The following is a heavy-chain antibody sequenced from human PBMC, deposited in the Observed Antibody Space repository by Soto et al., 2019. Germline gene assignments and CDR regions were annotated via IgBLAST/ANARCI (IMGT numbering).Heavy chain of an antibody. D-gene: IGHD2-2*01. CDR3: SRGGGYCISTSFLTLTWFDP. V-gene: IGHV4-34*01. J-gene: IGHJ5*02. CDR1: GGSFSGYY. CDR2: INHILST. Sequence: PSETLSLTCAVYGGSFSGYYWIWIRQPPVNGLEFIGEINHILSTNYNPSLKSRFTISLYTSKNHFSLKLISFTAAYTSVYYCSRGGGYCISTSFLTLTWFDPWGQGTLVTVSS.